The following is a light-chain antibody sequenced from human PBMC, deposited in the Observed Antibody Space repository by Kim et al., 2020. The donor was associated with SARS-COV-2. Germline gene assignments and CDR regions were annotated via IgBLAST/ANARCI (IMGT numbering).Light chain of an antibody. CDR2: NNF. V-gene: IGLV1-44*01. Sequence: SELTQPPSASGIPGQTVTITCSGGISNVGSNTVNWFQQFPGTAPKLLTYNNFQRASGVPARFSASKSGTSASLAISGLQSDDEADYHCAAWDDSLTGYV. CDR1: ISNVGSNT. J-gene: IGLJ1*01. CDR3: AAWDDSLTGYV.